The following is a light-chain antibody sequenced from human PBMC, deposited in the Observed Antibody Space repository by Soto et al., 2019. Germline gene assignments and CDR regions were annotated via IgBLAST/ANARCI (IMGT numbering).Light chain of an antibody. J-gene: IGLJ3*02. CDR3: QSYDSSLSGFWV. V-gene: IGLV1-40*01. Sequence: QSALTQPPSVSGAPGQRVTISCTGSSSNIGAGYDVHWYQQLPGTAPKVVIYGNSNRPSGVPDRFSGSKSGTSASLSITGLQAEDEADYYCQSYDSSLSGFWVFGGGTQLTVL. CDR1: SSNIGAGYD. CDR2: GNS.